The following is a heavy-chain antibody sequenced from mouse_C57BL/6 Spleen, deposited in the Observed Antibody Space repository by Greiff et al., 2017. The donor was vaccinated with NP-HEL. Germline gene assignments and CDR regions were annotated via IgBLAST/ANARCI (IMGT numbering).Heavy chain of an antibody. J-gene: IGHJ4*01. D-gene: IGHD3-3*01. Sequence: VQLKESGPGMVKPSQSLSLTCTVTGSSITSGYDWHWIRHFPGNKLEWMGSISYSGSTNYNPSLKSRISITHDTSKNHFFLKLNAVTTEDTDTYYCARGAGRGLAMDYWGQGTSVTVSS. CDR3: ARGAGRGLAMDY. CDR2: ISYSGST. V-gene: IGHV3-1*01. CDR1: GSSITSGYD.